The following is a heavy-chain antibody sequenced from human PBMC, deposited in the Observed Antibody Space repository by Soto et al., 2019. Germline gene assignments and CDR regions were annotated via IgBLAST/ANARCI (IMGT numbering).Heavy chain of an antibody. Sequence: SETLSLTCTVSGRSISSSSYCWGWIRQPPGKGLEWIGSIFYSGSTYYNPSLKSRVTISVDTSKNQFSLKLSSVTAAATAVSYSARRATIFAVNYDYGMAVGAKGPP. V-gene: IGHV4-39*01. J-gene: IGHJ6*04. CDR2: IFYSGST. CDR3: ARRATIFAVNYDYGMAV. D-gene: IGHD3-3*01. CDR1: GRSISSSSYC.